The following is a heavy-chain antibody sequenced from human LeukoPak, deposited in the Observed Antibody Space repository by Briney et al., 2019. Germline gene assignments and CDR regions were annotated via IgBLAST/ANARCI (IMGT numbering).Heavy chain of an antibody. CDR3: ARESTIFGLDY. V-gene: IGHV3-21*01. D-gene: IGHD3-3*01. Sequence: GGPLRLSCAASGFTFSSYSMNWVRQAPGKGLEWVSSISSSSSYIYYADSVKGRFTISRDNAKNSLYLQMNSLRAEDTAVYYCARESTIFGLDYWGQGALVTVSS. J-gene: IGHJ4*02. CDR2: ISSSSSYI. CDR1: GFTFSSYS.